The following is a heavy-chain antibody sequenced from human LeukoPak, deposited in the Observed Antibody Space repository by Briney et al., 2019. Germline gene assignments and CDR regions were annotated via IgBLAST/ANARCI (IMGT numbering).Heavy chain of an antibody. Sequence: GGSLRLSCAASGFTFSTYSMNWVRQAPGKGLEWISYISTSSDTIYYADSVKGRFTISRDNVKNPLYLQMNSLRDEDTAVYYCARDMFTNTWYVLDYWGQGTLVTVSS. D-gene: IGHD6-13*01. J-gene: IGHJ4*02. CDR3: ARDMFTNTWYVLDY. CDR2: ISTSSDTI. CDR1: GFTFSTYS. V-gene: IGHV3-48*02.